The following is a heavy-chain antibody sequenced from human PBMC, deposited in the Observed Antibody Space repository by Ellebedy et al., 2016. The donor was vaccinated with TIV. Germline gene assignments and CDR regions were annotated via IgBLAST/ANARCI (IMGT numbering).Heavy chain of an antibody. J-gene: IGHJ5*02. CDR3: ASRESTVTTGASMGFDP. CDR1: GGSISSSTYY. V-gene: IGHV4-39*01. CDR2: FYYSGST. Sequence: MPSETLSLTCTVSGGSISSSTYYWGWIRQPPGKGLEWIGRFYYSGSTYYNPSLKSRVTISVDTSKNQFSLKLTSVTAADTAVYYCASRESTVTTGASMGFDPWGQGTLVTVSS. D-gene: IGHD4-17*01.